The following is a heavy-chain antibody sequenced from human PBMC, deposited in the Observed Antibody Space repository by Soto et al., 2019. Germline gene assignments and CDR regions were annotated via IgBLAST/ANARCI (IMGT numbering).Heavy chain of an antibody. Sequence: QVQLVESGGGVVQPGRSLRLSCAASGFTFSSYGMHWVRQAPGKGLEWVAVISYDGSNKYYADSVKGRFTISRDNSKSTLYLKMSSLRAEDTAVYYCPKDRARYWGGGSCYSIFDYWGQGTLVTVSS. V-gene: IGHV3-30*18. CDR2: ISYDGSNK. CDR3: PKDRARYWGGGSCYSIFDY. J-gene: IGHJ4*02. D-gene: IGHD2-15*01. CDR1: GFTFSSYG.